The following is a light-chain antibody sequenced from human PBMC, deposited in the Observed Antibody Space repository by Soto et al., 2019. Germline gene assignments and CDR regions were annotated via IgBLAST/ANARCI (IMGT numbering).Light chain of an antibody. CDR1: SSDVGYYNY. Sequence: QSALTQPAPVSGSPGQSITISCTGTSSDVGYYNYVSWYQQHPDKAPKLMIYDVTNRPSGVSNRFSGSKSGNTASLTISGLQAEDEGDYYCSSYTTSTTVIFGGGTKLTVL. J-gene: IGLJ2*01. V-gene: IGLV2-14*01. CDR2: DVT. CDR3: SSYTTSTTVI.